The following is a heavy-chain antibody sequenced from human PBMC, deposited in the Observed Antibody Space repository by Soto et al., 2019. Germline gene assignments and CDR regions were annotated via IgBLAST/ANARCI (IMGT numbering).Heavy chain of an antibody. Sequence: QVQLVESGGGVVQPGRSLRLSCAASGFTFSSFGMYWVRQAPGKGLEWVTLIWYDGSYKSYADSAKGRFTISRDNSNNKLYLQMNSLRAEDTAVYYCARDLQSYALDVWGQGTTVTVSS. CDR1: GFTFSSFG. V-gene: IGHV3-33*01. CDR3: ARDLQSYALDV. J-gene: IGHJ6*02. CDR2: IWYDGSYK.